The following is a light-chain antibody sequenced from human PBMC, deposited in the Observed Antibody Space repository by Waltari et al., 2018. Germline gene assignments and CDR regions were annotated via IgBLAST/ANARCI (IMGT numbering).Light chain of an antibody. CDR2: AAS. V-gene: IGKV3-20*01. CDR1: QSVSKY. Sequence: EVVLTQSPGTLSLSPGERATLSCRASQSVSKYLAWYQQRPGQAPRLLIYAASTRATGVPDRFSGSGFGPDFSLTISRLEPEDFAVYYCQNHERLPATFGQGTKVEIK. CDR3: QNHERLPAT. J-gene: IGKJ1*01.